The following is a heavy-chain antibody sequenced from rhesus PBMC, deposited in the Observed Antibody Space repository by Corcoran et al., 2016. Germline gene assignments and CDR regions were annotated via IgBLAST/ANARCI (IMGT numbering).Heavy chain of an antibody. CDR1: GFTFSSYW. Sequence: EVQLVESGGGLAKPGGSLRLSCAASGFTFSSYWMNWVRQSPGKGLEWISAINSGGGSTYYADSVKGRFTSSRDNSKNTLSLQMNSLRAEDTAVYYCAKDLATVADTGDYWGQGVLVTVSS. CDR2: INSGGGST. D-gene: IGHD4-29*01. CDR3: AKDLATVADTGDY. V-gene: IGHV3S42*01. J-gene: IGHJ4*01.